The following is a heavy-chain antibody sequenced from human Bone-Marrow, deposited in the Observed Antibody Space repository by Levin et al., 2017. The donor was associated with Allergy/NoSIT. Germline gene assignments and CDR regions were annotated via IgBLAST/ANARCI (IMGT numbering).Heavy chain of an antibody. D-gene: IGHD6-13*01. CDR3: AKAAAHGAFDI. J-gene: IGHJ3*02. CDR1: GYSFNSYY. V-gene: IGHV1-46*02. Sequence: GESLKISCRASGYSFNSYYIHWVRQAPGQGLEWMGIINPSGGSTDYAQNFQGRVTMTRDASTSTVFMELSSLRPEDTAVYFCAKAAAHGAFDIWGQGTLVTASS. CDR2: INPSGGST.